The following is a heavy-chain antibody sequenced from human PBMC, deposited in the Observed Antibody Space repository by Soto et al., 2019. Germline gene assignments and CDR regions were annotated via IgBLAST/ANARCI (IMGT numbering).Heavy chain of an antibody. D-gene: IGHD3-10*01. CDR3: ATNGYYGSGSYYQAYDY. Sequence: GASVKVSCKVSGYTLTELSTHWVRQAPGKGLEWMGGFDPEDGETIYAQKFQGRVTMTEDTSTDTAYMELSSLRSEDTAVYYCATNGYYGSGSYYQAYDYWGQGTLVTVSS. J-gene: IGHJ4*02. V-gene: IGHV1-24*01. CDR2: FDPEDGET. CDR1: GYTLTELS.